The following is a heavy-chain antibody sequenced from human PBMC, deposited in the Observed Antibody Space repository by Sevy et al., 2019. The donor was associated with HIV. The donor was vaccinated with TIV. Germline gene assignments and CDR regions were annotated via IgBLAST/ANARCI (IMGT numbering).Heavy chain of an antibody. V-gene: IGHV4-61*02. J-gene: IGHJ6*03. CDR2: IYTSGST. Sequence: TLSLTCTVSGGSISSGSYYWSWIRQPAGKGLEWIGRIYTSGSTNYNPSLKSRVTISVDTSKNQFSLKLSSVTAADTAVYYCARDNSLRVTALANYYYYYMDVWGKGTTVTVSS. D-gene: IGHD2-21*02. CDR3: ARDNSLRVTALANYYYYYMDV. CDR1: GGSISSGSYY.